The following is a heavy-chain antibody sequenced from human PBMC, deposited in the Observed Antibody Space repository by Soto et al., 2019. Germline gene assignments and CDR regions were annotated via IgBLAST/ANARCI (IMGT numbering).Heavy chain of an antibody. Sequence: LRLSFAGSVFIFRNYVMSWVRQAPGNGLEWVSAISPSGGNTSYADFVKGRFTISRGNSKNTLSLQMNGLRAEDSALYYCTKVYRWAIRALDLWGQGPMVTV. CDR3: TKVYRWAIRALDL. CDR2: ISPSGGNT. CDR1: VFIFRNYV. J-gene: IGHJ3*01. V-gene: IGHV3-23*01. D-gene: IGHD2-2*02.